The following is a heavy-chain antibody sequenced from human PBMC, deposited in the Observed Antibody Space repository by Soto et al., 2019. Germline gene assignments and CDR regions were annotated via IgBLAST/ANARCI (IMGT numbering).Heavy chain of an antibody. V-gene: IGHV4-61*01. Sequence: QVQLQESGPGLVQPSETLSLTCTVSGGSVSSGSYYWSWIRQPPGKGLEWIGYIYYSGNTNHNPSLKGRVTISVDTSKNQFSLKLSSVTAADTAVYYCARGAAGTFDWFDPWGQGTLVTVSS. CDR2: IYYSGNT. CDR1: GGSVSSGSYY. CDR3: ARGAAGTFDWFDP. J-gene: IGHJ5*02. D-gene: IGHD6-13*01.